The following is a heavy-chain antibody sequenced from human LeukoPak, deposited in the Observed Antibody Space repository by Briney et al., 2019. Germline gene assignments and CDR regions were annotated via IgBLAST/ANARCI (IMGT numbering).Heavy chain of an antibody. V-gene: IGHV4-59*11. CDR2: IYYSGST. D-gene: IGHD5-12*01. Sequence: SETLSLTCTVSGGFFSSHYWSWIRQPPGKGLEWIGYIYYSGSTNYNRCLKSRVNISVDTSKNQFSLKLSCVTAADTAVYYCARDFSPMVATGDYYYYYMDVWGKGTTVTVSS. CDR1: GGFFSSHY. J-gene: IGHJ6*03. CDR3: ARDFSPMVATGDYYYYYMDV.